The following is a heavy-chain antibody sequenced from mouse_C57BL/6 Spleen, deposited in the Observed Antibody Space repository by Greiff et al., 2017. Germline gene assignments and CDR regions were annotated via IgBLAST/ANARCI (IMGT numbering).Heavy chain of an antibody. Sequence: EVKVVESGGGLVKPGGSLKLSCAASGFTFSDYGMHWVRQAPEKGLEWVAYISSGSSTIYYADTVKGRFTISRDNAKNTLFLQRTSLRSEDTAMYYCARNLRAMDYWGQGTSVTVSS. CDR1: GFTFSDYG. V-gene: IGHV5-17*01. J-gene: IGHJ4*01. CDR2: ISSGSSTI. D-gene: IGHD1-1*01. CDR3: ARNLRAMDY.